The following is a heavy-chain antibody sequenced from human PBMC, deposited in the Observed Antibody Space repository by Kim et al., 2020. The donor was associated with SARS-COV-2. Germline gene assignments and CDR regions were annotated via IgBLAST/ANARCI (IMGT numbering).Heavy chain of an antibody. V-gene: IGHV4-34*01. J-gene: IGHJ4*02. CDR3: ARGRGRQQLAAFDY. D-gene: IGHD6-13*01. Sequence: NPSLKVRVTISVDTSKNQFSLKLSSVTAADTAVYYCARGRGRQQLAAFDYWGQGTLVTVSS.